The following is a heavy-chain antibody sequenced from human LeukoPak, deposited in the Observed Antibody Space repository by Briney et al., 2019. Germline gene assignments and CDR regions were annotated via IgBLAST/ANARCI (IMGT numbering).Heavy chain of an antibody. CDR1: GFTFSSYW. CDR3: AGGVSKNP. Sequence: GGSLRLSCAASGFTFSSYWMSWVRQAPGKGLEWVANIKEDGSEKYYVDSVKGRFTISRDNAKNSLYLQMSSLRAKDTAVYYCAGGVSKNPWGQGTLVTVSS. J-gene: IGHJ5*02. CDR2: IKEDGSEK. V-gene: IGHV3-7*01.